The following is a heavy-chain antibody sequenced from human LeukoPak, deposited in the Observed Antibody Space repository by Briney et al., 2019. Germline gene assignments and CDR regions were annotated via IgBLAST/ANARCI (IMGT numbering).Heavy chain of an antibody. V-gene: IGHV1-69*13. Sequence: SVKVSCKASGGTFSSYAISWVRQAPGQGLEWMGGIIPIFGTANYAQKFQGRVTITADESTSTAYMELSSLRSEDTAVYYCARGGRENRVPRVEHYFDYWGQGTLVTVSS. CDR2: IIPIFGTA. D-gene: IGHD3-16*01. CDR3: ARGGRENRVPRVEHYFDY. J-gene: IGHJ4*02. CDR1: GGTFSSYA.